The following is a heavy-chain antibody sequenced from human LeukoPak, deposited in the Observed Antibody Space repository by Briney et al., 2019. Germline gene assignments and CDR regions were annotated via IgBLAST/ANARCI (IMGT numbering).Heavy chain of an antibody. J-gene: IGHJ4*02. V-gene: IGHV4-39*01. D-gene: IGHD2-2*01. Sequence: PSETLSLTCTVSGGSISSSSYYWGWIRQPPGKGLEWIGSIYYSGSTYYNPSLKSRVTISVDTSKNQFSLKLSSVTAADTAVYYCATAGYCSCTSCYVESEFDYWGQGTLVTVSS. CDR3: ATAGYCSCTSCYVESEFDY. CDR2: IYYSGST. CDR1: GGSISSSSYY.